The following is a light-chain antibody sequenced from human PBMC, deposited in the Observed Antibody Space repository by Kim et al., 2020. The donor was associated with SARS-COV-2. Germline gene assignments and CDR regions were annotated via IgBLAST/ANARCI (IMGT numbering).Light chain of an antibody. Sequence: SASVGDRVTITCRASQGIRNDLGWDQQKPGKAPRVLIYGASSLQSGVPSRFSGSGSGTDFTLTISSLQPEDFATYYCLQDYDYPRTFGQGTKLEI. CDR1: QGIRND. CDR2: GAS. CDR3: LQDYDYPRT. J-gene: IGKJ2*02. V-gene: IGKV1-6*01.